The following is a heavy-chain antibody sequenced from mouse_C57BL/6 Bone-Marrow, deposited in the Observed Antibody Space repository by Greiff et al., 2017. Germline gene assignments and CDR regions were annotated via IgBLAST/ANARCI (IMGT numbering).Heavy chain of an antibody. J-gene: IGHJ2*01. CDR3: ARSYGYDEGGFDY. Sequence: QVQLQQSGAELVKPGASVKLSCKASGYTFTSYWMQWVKQRPGQGLEWIGEIDPSDSYTNYNQKFKGKATLTVDTSSSTAYMQLSSLTSEDSAVYYCARSYGYDEGGFDYWGQGTTLTVSS. D-gene: IGHD2-2*01. CDR1: GYTFTSYW. CDR2: IDPSDSYT. V-gene: IGHV1-50*01.